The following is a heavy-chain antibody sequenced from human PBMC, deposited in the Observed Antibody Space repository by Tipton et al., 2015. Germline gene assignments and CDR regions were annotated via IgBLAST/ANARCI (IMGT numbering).Heavy chain of an antibody. Sequence: TLSLTCTVSGGSISSGDDYWSWIRQYPGKGLEWIGYVYNTGITNYNPSLRSRVTISGDTSKNQFSLKLSSVTAADTAVYYCARGYTSGWFHFFDYWGQGTLVTVSS. CDR3: ARGYTSGWFHFFDY. D-gene: IGHD6-19*01. CDR1: GGSISSGDDY. CDR2: VYNTGIT. J-gene: IGHJ4*02. V-gene: IGHV4-61*08.